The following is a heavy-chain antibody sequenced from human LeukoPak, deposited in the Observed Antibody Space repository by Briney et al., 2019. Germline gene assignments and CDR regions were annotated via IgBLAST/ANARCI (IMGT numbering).Heavy chain of an antibody. D-gene: IGHD4-23*01. V-gene: IGHV4-59*08. J-gene: IGHJ5*02. CDR1: GGSISSYY. CDR3: ARLDDYGGNSESWFDP. CDR2: IYYSGST. Sequence: PSETLSLTCTVSGGSISSYYWSWIRQPPGKGLEWIGYIYYSGSTNYNPSLKSRVTISVDTSKNQFSLKLSSVTAADTAVYYCARLDDYGGNSESWFDPWGQGTLVTVSS.